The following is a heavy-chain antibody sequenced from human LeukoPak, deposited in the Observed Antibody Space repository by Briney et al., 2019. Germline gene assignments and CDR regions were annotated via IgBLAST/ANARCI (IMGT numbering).Heavy chain of an antibody. V-gene: IGHV1-46*01. Sequence: ASVKVSCKASGYTFTSYYMHWVRQAPGQGLEWMGIINPSGGSTSYAQKFQGRVTMTRDTSTSTVYMELSSLRSEDTAVYYCARDRSSWYGVYYYGMDVWGQGTTVTVSS. D-gene: IGHD6-13*01. J-gene: IGHJ6*02. CDR3: ARDRSSWYGVYYYGMDV. CDR2: INPSGGST. CDR1: GYTFTSYY.